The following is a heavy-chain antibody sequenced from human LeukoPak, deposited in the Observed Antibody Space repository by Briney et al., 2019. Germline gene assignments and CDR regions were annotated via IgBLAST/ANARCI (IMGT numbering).Heavy chain of an antibody. Sequence: SETLSLTCTVSGGSISSYYWSWIRQPPGKGLEWIGYIYYSGSTNYNPSLKSRVTISVDTSKNQFSLKLSSVTAADTAVYYCAKNGDYDPGDAFDIWGQGTMVTVSS. J-gene: IGHJ3*02. V-gene: IGHV4-59*01. CDR1: GGSISSYY. CDR2: IYYSGST. D-gene: IGHD4-17*01. CDR3: AKNGDYDPGDAFDI.